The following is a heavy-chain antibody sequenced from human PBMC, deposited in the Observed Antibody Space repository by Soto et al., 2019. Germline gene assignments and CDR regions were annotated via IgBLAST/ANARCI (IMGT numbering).Heavy chain of an antibody. V-gene: IGHV3-23*01. J-gene: IGHJ4*02. Sequence: GGSLRLSCAASGFTFRTYAMGWVRQAPGKGLEWVSVMSNSGDETYYADSVKGRFTISRDNSKNTLYLQMNSLRAEDTAVYYCAKTYSSRIDYWGQGTLVTVSS. D-gene: IGHD6-13*01. CDR1: GFTFRTYA. CDR2: MSNSGDET. CDR3: AKTYSSRIDY.